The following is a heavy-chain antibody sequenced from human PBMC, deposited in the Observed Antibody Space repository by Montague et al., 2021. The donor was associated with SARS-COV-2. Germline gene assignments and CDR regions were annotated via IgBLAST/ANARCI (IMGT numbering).Heavy chain of an antibody. CDR2: INHGGST. CDR1: GGSFSGYY. V-gene: IGHV4-34*01. J-gene: IGHJ6*02. D-gene: IGHD3-10*02. CDR3: ARGLPITRFYYYYGMDV. Sequence: SETLSLTCAVYGGSFSGYYWSWIRQPPGKGLEWIGEINHGGSTNXNPSLKSRVTISVDTSKNQFSLKLSSVTAADTAVYYCARGLPITRFYYYYGMDVWGQGTTVTVSS.